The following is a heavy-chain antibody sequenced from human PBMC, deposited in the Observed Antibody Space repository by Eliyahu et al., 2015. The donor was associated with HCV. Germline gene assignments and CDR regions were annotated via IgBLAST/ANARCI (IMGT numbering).Heavy chain of an antibody. D-gene: IGHD1-26*01. Sequence: EVQLVESGGGLIQPGGSLRLSCAASGFTVXSNYMSWVRQAPGEGLEWVSVIFSGGGTYYADSVKGRFTISRDNSKNTLXLQMNSLRAEDTAVYHCARGGGRYQYYFDNWGQGTLVTVSS. CDR2: IFSGGGT. CDR3: ARGGGRYQYYFDN. CDR1: GFTVXSNY. V-gene: IGHV3-53*01. J-gene: IGHJ4*02.